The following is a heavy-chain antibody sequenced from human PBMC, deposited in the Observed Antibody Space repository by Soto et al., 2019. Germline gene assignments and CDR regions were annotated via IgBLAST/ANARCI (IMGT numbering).Heavy chain of an antibody. CDR3: ASFGGNSSSWYDAIDF. J-gene: IGHJ3*01. V-gene: IGHV4-59*01. D-gene: IGHD6-13*01. CDR1: GGSISSYY. CDR2: IYYSGST. Sequence: PSETLSLTCTVSGGSISSYYWSWIRQPPGKGLEWIGYIYYSGSTNYNPSLKSRVTISVDTSKNQFSLKLSSVTAADTAVYYCASFGGNSSSWYDAIDFRGQGIIVTVSS.